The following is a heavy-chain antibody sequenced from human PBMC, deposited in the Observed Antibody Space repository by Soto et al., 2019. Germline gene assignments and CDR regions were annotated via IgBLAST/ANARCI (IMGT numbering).Heavy chain of an antibody. CDR1: GFAVSSKY. D-gene: IGHD6-19*01. J-gene: IGHJ4*02. CDR3: VQTTGWPGFDF. V-gene: IGHV3-53*01. CDR2: IYGGGTT. Sequence: EVQLVESGGGLIQPGGSLRLSCAASGFAVSSKYMTWVRQAPGKGLEWVSVIYGGGTTYYADSVKGRFTISRDTSNNTLYLQMNSQRADVTAVCYCVQTTGWPGFDFWGQGTLVTVSS.